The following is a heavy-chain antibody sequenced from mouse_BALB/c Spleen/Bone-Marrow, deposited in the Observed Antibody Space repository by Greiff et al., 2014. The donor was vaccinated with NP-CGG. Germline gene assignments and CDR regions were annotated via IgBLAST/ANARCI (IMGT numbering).Heavy chain of an antibody. CDR2: VYPGDGDT. J-gene: IGHJ2*01. D-gene: IGHD4-1*01. V-gene: IGHV1-80*01. Sequence: VQLQQSGAELVRPGSSVKISCKASGYAFSSYWMNWVKQRPGQGLEWIGQVYPGDGDTNYNGNFKDKATLTTDESSTTAYMQLSSLTSEDSAVYFCARGGRLTGYYIDYWGQGTTLTVSS. CDR1: GYAFSSYW. CDR3: ARGGRLTGYYIDY.